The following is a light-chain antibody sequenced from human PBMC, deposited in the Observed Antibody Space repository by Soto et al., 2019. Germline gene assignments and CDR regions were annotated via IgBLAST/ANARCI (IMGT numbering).Light chain of an antibody. CDR1: QSVDND. CDR2: DAS. V-gene: IGKV3D-15*01. CDR3: QQYNNWPLT. J-gene: IGKJ4*01. Sequence: EIVMTQSPATLSVSPGDRATLSCRASQSVDNDLAWYQQKPGQPPRLLIYDASTRATGIPARFSGSQSGAEFTLTISSLLPEDFAVYSCQQYNNWPLTFGGGTKVDIK.